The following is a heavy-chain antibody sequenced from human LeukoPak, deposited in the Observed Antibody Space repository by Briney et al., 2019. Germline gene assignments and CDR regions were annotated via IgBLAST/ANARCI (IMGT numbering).Heavy chain of an antibody. D-gene: IGHD6-13*01. CDR1: GFTFSSYD. CDR3: ARAYCSSWPIDY. J-gene: IGHJ4*02. CDR2: IGTAGDT. V-gene: IGHV3-13*01. Sequence: GGCLRLSCAASGFTFSSYDMHWVRQGTRKDLEWVSGIGTAGDTYYRDSIKGQFTISRENAKNSLYLQMNTLKAGDTAMYYCARAYCSSWPIDYWGQGTLVTVSS.